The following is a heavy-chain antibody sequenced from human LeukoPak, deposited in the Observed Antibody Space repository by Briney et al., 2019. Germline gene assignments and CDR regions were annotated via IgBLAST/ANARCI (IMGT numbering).Heavy chain of an antibody. CDR3: ARENWDRGNYYGMDV. CDR2: IYYSGST. CDR1: GGSISSYY. Sequence: SETLSLTCTVSGGSISSYYWSWIRQPPGKGLEWIGYIYYSGSTNYNPSLKSRVTISVDTSKNQFSLKLSSVTAADTAVYYCARENWDRGNYYGMDVWGQGTTVTVSS. V-gene: IGHV4-59*01. D-gene: IGHD7-27*01. J-gene: IGHJ6*02.